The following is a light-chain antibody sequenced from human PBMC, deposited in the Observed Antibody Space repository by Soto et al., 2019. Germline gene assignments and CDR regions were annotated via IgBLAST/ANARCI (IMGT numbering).Light chain of an antibody. CDR1: SSNIGSNT. J-gene: IGLJ1*01. V-gene: IGLV1-44*01. CDR2: SNN. CDR3: AAWDDSLNAHYV. Sequence: QSALTQPPSASGTPGQSVTISCSGSSSNIGSNTVNWYQQLPGTAPKLLIYSNNQRPSGVPDRFSGSKSGTSASLAISGLQSEDEADYYCAAWDDSLNAHYVFGTGTKVTVL.